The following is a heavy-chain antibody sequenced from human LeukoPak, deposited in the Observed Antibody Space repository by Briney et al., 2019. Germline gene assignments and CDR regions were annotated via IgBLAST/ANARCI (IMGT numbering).Heavy chain of an antibody. CDR1: GFTFSSYA. CDR3: AKAVAGTDPPFDY. CDR2: ISGSGGST. V-gene: IGHV3-23*01. Sequence: GGSLRLSCAASGFTFSSYAMSWVRQAPGKXXEWVSAISGSGGSTYYADSVKGRFTISRDNSKNTLYLQMNSLRAEDTAVYYCAKAVAGTDPPFDYWGQGTLVTVSS. D-gene: IGHD6-19*01. J-gene: IGHJ4*02.